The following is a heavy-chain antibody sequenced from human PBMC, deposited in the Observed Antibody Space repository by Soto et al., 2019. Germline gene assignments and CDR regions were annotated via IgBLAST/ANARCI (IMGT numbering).Heavy chain of an antibody. CDR1: GYSISSGYY. J-gene: IGHJ6*02. V-gene: IGHV4-38-2*02. D-gene: IGHD3-10*01. CDR2: IYHSGST. Sequence: SETLSLTCAVSGYSISSGYYWGWIRQPPGKGLEWIGSIYHSGSTYYNPSLKCRVTISVDTSKNQFSLKLSSVTAADTAVYYCARDPPPFMVRGVMDYGMDVWGQGTTVTVSS. CDR3: ARDPPPFMVRGVMDYGMDV.